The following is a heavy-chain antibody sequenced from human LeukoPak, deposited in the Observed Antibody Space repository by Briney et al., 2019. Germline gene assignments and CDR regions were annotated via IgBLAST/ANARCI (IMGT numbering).Heavy chain of an antibody. CDR2: INPNSGGT. V-gene: IGHV1-2*02. J-gene: IGHJ4*02. CDR3: ARDRFPAMAPYYFDY. Sequence: GASVKVSCKASGYTFTGYYMHWVRQAPGQGLEWMGWINPNSGGTNYAQKFQGRVTMTRDTSISTAYMELSRLRSDDTAVYYCARDRFPAMAPYYFDYWGQGTLVTVSS. CDR1: GYTFTGYY. D-gene: IGHD5-18*01.